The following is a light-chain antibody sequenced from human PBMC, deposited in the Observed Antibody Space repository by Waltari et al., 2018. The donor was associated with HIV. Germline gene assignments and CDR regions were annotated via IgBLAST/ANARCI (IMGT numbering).Light chain of an antibody. J-gene: IGLJ1*01. V-gene: IGLV2-14*03. CDR3: SSYTSSSTHV. CDR1: SVDVGGYNH. CDR2: EVN. Sequence: PALTQPASVSASPGQSTTIPSPGPSVDVGGYNHVPWSRQPPGEAPKVIIYEVNRRPSGVSNRFTASKSGNTASLAISGLQPEDEADYFCSSYTSSSTHVFGPGTKVTVL.